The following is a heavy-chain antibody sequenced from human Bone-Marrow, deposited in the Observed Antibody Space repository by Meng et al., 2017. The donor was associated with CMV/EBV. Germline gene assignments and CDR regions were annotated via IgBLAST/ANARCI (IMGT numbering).Heavy chain of an antibody. J-gene: IGHJ5*02. CDR2: INPNSGGT. CDR3: ARVGLRGAYWFDP. CDR1: GYTFTGYY. Sequence: ASVKVSCKASGYTFTGYYMHWVRQAPGQGLEWMGWINPNSGGTKYAQKFQGRVTMTRDTSISTAYMELSRLRSDDTAVYYCARVGLRGAYWFDPWGHGTLVTVSS. D-gene: IGHD3-16*01. V-gene: IGHV1-2*02.